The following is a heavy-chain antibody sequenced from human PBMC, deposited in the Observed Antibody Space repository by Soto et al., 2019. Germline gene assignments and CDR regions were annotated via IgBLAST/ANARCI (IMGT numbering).Heavy chain of an antibody. CDR1: GDSVSRNRAA. CDR3: TRGRADYIDMHA. V-gene: IGHV6-1*01. Sequence: SQTLSLTCAISGDSVSRNRAAWNWIRQSPSRGLEWLGRTYYWSKWYNNYAGSVKSRITINPDTSKNQVSLQLNSVTPEDTAIYYCTRGRADYIDMHAWGQGPTVT. CDR2: TYYWSKWYN. J-gene: IGHJ6*02. D-gene: IGHD4-4*01.